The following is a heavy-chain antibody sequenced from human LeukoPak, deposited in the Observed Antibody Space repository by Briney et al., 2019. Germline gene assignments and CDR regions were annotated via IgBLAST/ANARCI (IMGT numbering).Heavy chain of an antibody. CDR3: AKIHNFDY. Sequence: GGSLRLSCGASGFTFSSYWMHWVRQAPGKGLVWVSRINNDGSSTSYADSVQGRFTISRDNAKNTLYLQMNSLRAEDTAVYYCAKIHNFDYWGQGTLVTVSS. CDR2: INNDGSST. J-gene: IGHJ4*02. CDR1: GFTFSSYW. V-gene: IGHV3-74*01. D-gene: IGHD5-18*01.